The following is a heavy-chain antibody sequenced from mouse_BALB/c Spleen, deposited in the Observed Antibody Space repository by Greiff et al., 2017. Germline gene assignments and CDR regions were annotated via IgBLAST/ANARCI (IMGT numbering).Heavy chain of an antibody. CDR1: GFTFSSFG. CDR2: ISSGSSTI. D-gene: IGHD2-12*01. J-gene: IGHJ4*01. Sequence: EVKLMESGGGLVQPGGSRKLSCAASGFTFSSFGMHWVRQAPEKGLEWVAYISSGSSTIYSADTVKGRFTISRDNPKNTLFLQMTSLRSEDTAMYYCARLRQGMDYWGQGTSVTVSS. CDR3: ARLRQGMDY. V-gene: IGHV5-17*02.